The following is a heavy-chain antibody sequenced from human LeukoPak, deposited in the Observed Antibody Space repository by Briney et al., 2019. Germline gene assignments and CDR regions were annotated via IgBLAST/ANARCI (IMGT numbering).Heavy chain of an antibody. CDR3: ARASAAPWARFDP. Sequence: GGSLRLSCAASGFTFSTYNMNWVRQAPGKGLEWVSSISSSSSYIYYADSVKGRFTISRDNAKNSLYLQMNSLRAEDTAVYYCARASAAPWARFDPWGQGTLVTVSS. CDR2: ISSSSSYI. CDR1: GFTFSTYN. J-gene: IGHJ5*02. V-gene: IGHV3-21*01. D-gene: IGHD2-2*01.